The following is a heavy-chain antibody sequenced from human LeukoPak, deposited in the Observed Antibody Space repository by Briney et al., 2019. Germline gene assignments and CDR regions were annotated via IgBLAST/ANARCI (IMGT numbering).Heavy chain of an antibody. CDR3: AREAYYYGSGTYYRPIDY. D-gene: IGHD3-10*01. Sequence: GGSLRLSCAASGFTLSDYYMSWIRQAPGKGLEWVSYISSSGCTIYYADSVKGRFTISRDNAKNSLYLQMNSLRAEDTAVYYCAREAYYYGSGTYYRPIDYWGQGTLVTVSS. J-gene: IGHJ4*02. V-gene: IGHV3-11*01. CDR1: GFTLSDYY. CDR2: ISSSGCTI.